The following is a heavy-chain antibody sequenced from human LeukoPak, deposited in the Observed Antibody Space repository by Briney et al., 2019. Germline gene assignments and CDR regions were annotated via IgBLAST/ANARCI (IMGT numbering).Heavy chain of an antibody. CDR2: IYYSGTT. CDR3: ARDTAPTVTTYYYYYGMDV. CDR1: GGSISSRSYY. Sequence: SETLSLTCTVSGGSISSRSYYWGWIRQPPGKGLEWIGSIYYSGTTYYNPSLKSRVTISVDTSKNQFSLKLSSVTAADTAVYYCARDTAPTVTTYYYYYGMDVWGQGTTVTVSS. V-gene: IGHV4-39*07. J-gene: IGHJ6*02. D-gene: IGHD4-17*01.